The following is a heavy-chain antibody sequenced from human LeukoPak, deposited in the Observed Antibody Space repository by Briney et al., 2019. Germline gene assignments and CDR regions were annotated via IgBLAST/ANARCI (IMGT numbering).Heavy chain of an antibody. V-gene: IGHV4-30-4*01. Sequence: SQTLSLTCTVAGGSISSGDRYWSWIRQSPGKGLEWIGYIYSTGNTYYNPSLKSRVIISVDTSKNQFSLELNSVTAADTAVYYCARDSYSYGYGGFDYWGQGILVTVSS. CDR3: ARDSYSYGYGGFDY. CDR1: GGSISSGDRY. J-gene: IGHJ4*02. D-gene: IGHD5-18*01. CDR2: IYSTGNT.